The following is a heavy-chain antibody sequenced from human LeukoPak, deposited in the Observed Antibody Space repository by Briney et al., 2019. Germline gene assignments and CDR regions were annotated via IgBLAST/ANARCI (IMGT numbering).Heavy chain of an antibody. V-gene: IGHV3-53*01. J-gene: IGHJ4*02. CDR1: GLTVSSNL. CDR3: ARDYAAAWVGLDY. D-gene: IGHD6-13*01. Sequence: PGGSLRLSCAASGLTVSSNLMAWVRQAPGKGLEWVSVIYTGGITYYADSVQGRFTISRDNSKNTLYLQMNSLRVEDTALYYCARDYAAAWVGLDYWGQGTQVIVSS. CDR2: IYTGGIT.